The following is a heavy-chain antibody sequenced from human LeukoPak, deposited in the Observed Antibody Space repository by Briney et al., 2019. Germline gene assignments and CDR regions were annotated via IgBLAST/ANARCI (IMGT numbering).Heavy chain of an antibody. CDR1: GFTFSDYY. CDR3: ARDWNYYDSSGSRYDAFDI. Sequence: PGGSLRLSCAASGFTFSDYYMSWIRQAPGKGLEWVSYISSSSSYTNYADSVKGRFTISRDNAKNSLYPQMNSLRAEDTAVYYCARDWNYYDSSGSRYDAFDIWGQGTMVTVSS. J-gene: IGHJ3*02. V-gene: IGHV3-11*05. CDR2: ISSSSSYT. D-gene: IGHD3-22*01.